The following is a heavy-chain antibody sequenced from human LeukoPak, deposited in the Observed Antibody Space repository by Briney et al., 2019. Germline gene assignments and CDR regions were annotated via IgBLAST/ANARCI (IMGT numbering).Heavy chain of an antibody. J-gene: IGHJ4*02. V-gene: IGHV3-48*03. CDR1: GFTFSSYE. D-gene: IGHD3-9*01. Sequence: PGGSLRLSCAASGFTFSSYEMNWVRQAPGKGLEWISYISSAGTTKIYADSVKGRFTISRDNAKNSLYLQMNSLRAEDTALYYCAGDRTYDILTGYSAFDYWGQGTLVTVSS. CDR3: AGDRTYDILTGYSAFDY. CDR2: ISSAGTTK.